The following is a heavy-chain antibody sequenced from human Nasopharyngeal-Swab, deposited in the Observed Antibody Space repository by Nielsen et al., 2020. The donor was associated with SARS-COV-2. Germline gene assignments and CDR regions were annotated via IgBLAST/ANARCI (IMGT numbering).Heavy chain of an antibody. J-gene: IGHJ4*02. CDR1: GFTFSSYA. D-gene: IGHD3-22*01. CDR3: ARYDDYYDSSGYAY. CDR2: ISGSGGST. Sequence: GESLKISYAASGFTFSSYAMSWVRQAPGKGPEWVSVISGSGGSTYYADSVKGRFTISRDNSKNTLYLQMNSLRAEDTAVYYCARYDDYYDSSGYAYWGQGTLVTVSS. V-gene: IGHV3-23*01.